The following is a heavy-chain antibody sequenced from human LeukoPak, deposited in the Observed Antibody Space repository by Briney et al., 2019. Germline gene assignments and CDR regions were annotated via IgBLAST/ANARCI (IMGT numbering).Heavy chain of an antibody. D-gene: IGHD2-2*01. Sequence: ASVKVSCKASGYTFTGYYLHWVRQAPGQGLEWMGWINPNSGGTNYAQKFEGRVTMTRDTSISTAYMELSRLTSDDTAVYYCARDLRRVLALPGALQDGIDYWGQGTLVTVSS. J-gene: IGHJ4*02. CDR1: GYTFTGYY. CDR2: INPNSGGT. CDR3: ARDLRRVLALPGALQDGIDY. V-gene: IGHV1-2*02.